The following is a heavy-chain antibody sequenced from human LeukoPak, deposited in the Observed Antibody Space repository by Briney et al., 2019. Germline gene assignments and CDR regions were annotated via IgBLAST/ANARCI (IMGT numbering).Heavy chain of an antibody. D-gene: IGHD1-26*01. CDR2: IIPIFGTA. Sequence: SVKLSCRASGGTFSSYAISWVRQAPGQGLEWMGGIIPIFGTANYAQKFQGRVTITADESTSTAYMELSSLRSEDTAVYYCARGFVSGSYFFDYWGHGTPFTVSS. J-gene: IGHJ4*01. CDR3: ARGFVSGSYFFDY. CDR1: GGTFSSYA. V-gene: IGHV1-69*13.